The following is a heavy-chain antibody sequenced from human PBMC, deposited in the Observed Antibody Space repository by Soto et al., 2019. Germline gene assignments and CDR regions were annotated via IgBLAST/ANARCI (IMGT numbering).Heavy chain of an antibody. D-gene: IGHD6-6*01. CDR2: ISGGAGDK. CDR3: ARPPVGAARHGRYAFDI. J-gene: IGHJ3*02. V-gene: IGHV3-23*01. CDR1: GFTFSSYA. Sequence: EVQLLESGGGLVQPGGSLRLSCAASGFTFSSYAMSWVRQASGKGLEWVSAISGGAGDKYYADSVKGRFTISRDNSRNTMYLQMDSLRAEDTAVYYCARPPVGAARHGRYAFDIWGQGTMVTVSS.